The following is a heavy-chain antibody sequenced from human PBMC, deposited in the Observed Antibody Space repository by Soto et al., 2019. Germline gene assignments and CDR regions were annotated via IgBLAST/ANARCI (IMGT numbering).Heavy chain of an antibody. CDR3: ARVSPQYMDV. CDR2: ISSSSSYI. Sequence: EVQLVESGGGLVKPGGSLRLSCAASGFTFSSYSMNWVRQAPGKGLEWVSSISSSSSYIYYADSVKGRFTISRDNAKNSLYLQMNSLRVEDTAVYYCARVSPQYMDVWGKGTTVTVSS. CDR1: GFTFSSYS. J-gene: IGHJ6*03. V-gene: IGHV3-21*01.